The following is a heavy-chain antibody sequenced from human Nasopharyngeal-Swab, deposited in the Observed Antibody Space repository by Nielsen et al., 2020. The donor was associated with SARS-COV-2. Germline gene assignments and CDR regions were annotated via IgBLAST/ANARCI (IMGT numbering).Heavy chain of an antibody. D-gene: IGHD6-25*01. J-gene: IGHJ3*02. CDR1: GGSFSGYY. CDR3: ASPSKRQATNAFDI. V-gene: IGHV4-34*01. CDR2: IYQSGST. Sequence: SETLSLTCAVYGGSFSGYYWSWIRQPPGRGLEGIGSIYQSGSTSYNPSLQSRVSISLDSSSDQFSLRLESVTAAATAVYYCASPSKRQATNAFDIWGRGTMVLVSS.